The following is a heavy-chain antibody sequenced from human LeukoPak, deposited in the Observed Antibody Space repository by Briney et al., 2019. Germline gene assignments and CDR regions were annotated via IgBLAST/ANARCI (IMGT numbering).Heavy chain of an antibody. CDR1: GGTFSSYA. Sequence: SVKVSCKASGGTFSSYAISWVRQAPGQGLEWMEGIIPIFGTANYAQKFQGRVTITADESTSTAYMELSSLRSEDTAVYYCARGQAYYYDSSGYYYWGQGTLVTVSS. CDR2: IIPIFGTA. D-gene: IGHD3-22*01. V-gene: IGHV1-69*01. J-gene: IGHJ4*02. CDR3: ARGQAYYYDSSGYYY.